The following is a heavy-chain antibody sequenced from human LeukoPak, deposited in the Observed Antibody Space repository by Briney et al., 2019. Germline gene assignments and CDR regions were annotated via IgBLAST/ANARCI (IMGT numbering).Heavy chain of an antibody. J-gene: IGHJ4*02. V-gene: IGHV4-39*01. Sequence: SETLSLTCTVSGGSISSSSYYWGWIRQPPGKGLEWIGSIYCSGSTYYNPSLKSRVTISVDTSKNQFSLKLSSVTAADTAVYYCARLAAAGPIHYFDYWGQGTLVTVSS. CDR2: IYCSGST. CDR1: GGSISSSSYY. CDR3: ARLAAAGPIHYFDY. D-gene: IGHD6-13*01.